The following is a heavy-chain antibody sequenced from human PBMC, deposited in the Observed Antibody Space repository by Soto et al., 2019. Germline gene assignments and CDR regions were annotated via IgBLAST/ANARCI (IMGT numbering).Heavy chain of an antibody. CDR1: GGSISSYY. Sequence: SETLSLTCTVSGGSISSYYWSWIRQPPGKGLEWIGYIYYSGSTNYNPSLKSRVTISVDTSKNQFSLKLSSVTAADTAVYYCARTYDSSGYLIRGPGGMDVWGQGTTVTVSS. CDR3: ARTYDSSGYLIRGPGGMDV. J-gene: IGHJ6*02. CDR2: IYYSGST. V-gene: IGHV4-59*01. D-gene: IGHD3-22*01.